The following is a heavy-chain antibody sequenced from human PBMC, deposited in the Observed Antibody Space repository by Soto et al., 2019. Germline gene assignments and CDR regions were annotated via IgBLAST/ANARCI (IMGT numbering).Heavy chain of an antibody. J-gene: IGHJ4*02. CDR1: GGSNSSSSYS. CDR2: MYHSGST. V-gene: IGHV4-30-2*01. Sequence: SETLSLTCAVSGGSNSSSSYSWSWIRQPPGKGLEWIGYMYHSGSTYYNPSLKSRVTISIDRSKNQFSLKLSSVTAADTAVYYCARVPDYWGQGILVTLL. CDR3: ARVPDY. D-gene: IGHD2-2*01.